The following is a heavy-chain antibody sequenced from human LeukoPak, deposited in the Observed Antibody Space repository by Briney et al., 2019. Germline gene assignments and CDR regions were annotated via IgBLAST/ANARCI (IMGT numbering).Heavy chain of an antibody. D-gene: IGHD3-10*01. CDR2: VYSGGST. CDR3: ARSYSPRGRANDY. V-gene: IGHV3-53*01. Sequence: PGGSLRLSCAASGFTVSSNYMSWVRQAPGKGLEWVSVVYSGGSTYYADSVKGRFTISRDNSKNTLYLQMNSLRAEGTAVYDCARSYSPRGRANDYWGQGTLVTVSS. CDR1: GFTVSSNY. J-gene: IGHJ4*02.